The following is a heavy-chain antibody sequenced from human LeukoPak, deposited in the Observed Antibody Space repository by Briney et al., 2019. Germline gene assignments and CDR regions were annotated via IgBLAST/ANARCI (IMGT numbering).Heavy chain of an antibody. V-gene: IGHV3-53*01. J-gene: IGHJ4*01. D-gene: IGHD4-17*01. CDR1: GFTVSRKY. CDR3: ASRDSGDYAFFDY. Sequence: GGSLRLSCAASGFTVSRKYMTWVRQAPGKGLGWVSVIYSGGTASYADSVKGRFTISRDNSKNILYLQMNSLRAEDTAVYYCASRDSGDYAFFDYWGQGTLVTVSS. CDR2: IYSGGTA.